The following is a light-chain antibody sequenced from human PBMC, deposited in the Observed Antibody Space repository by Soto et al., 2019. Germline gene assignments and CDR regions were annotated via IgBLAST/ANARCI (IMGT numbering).Light chain of an antibody. V-gene: IGLV2-8*01. Sequence: QSALTQPPSASGSPGQSVTISCTGTSSDIGAYNSVSWYQHHPGKAPKLVIYEVSKGPSGVPDRFSGSKSGNTASLTVSGLQAEDEADYYCCSYAGSYTWVFGGGTKLTVL. CDR2: EVS. J-gene: IGLJ3*02. CDR3: CSYAGSYTWV. CDR1: SSDIGAYNS.